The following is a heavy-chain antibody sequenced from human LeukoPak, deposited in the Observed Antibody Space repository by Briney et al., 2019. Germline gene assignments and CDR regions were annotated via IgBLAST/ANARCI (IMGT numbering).Heavy chain of an antibody. D-gene: IGHD5-24*01. J-gene: IGHJ4*02. CDR1: GGSISSYY. Sequence: SETLSLTCTVSGGSISSYYWNWIRQPPGKGLEWIGYIYYSGNTNYDPSLKSRVTISLDTSKNQFSLKLSSVTAADTAVYYCVRSRDGYTFDYWGRGTLVTVSS. CDR2: IYYSGNT. CDR3: VRSRDGYTFDY. V-gene: IGHV4-59*01.